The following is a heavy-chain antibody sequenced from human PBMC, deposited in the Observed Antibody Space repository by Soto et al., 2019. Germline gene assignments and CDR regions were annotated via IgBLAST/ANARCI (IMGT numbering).Heavy chain of an antibody. J-gene: IGHJ6*03. Sequence: GGSLRLSCVGSGFTFSSYSMNWVRQAPGKGLEWVSYISSSSSTIYYADSVKGRFTISRDNAKNSLYLQMNSLRAEDTAVYYCARSEDIVVVPAAKDYYYMDVWGKGTTVTVSS. CDR3: ARSEDIVVVPAAKDYYYMDV. V-gene: IGHV3-48*01. CDR2: ISSSSSTI. D-gene: IGHD2-2*01. CDR1: GFTFSSYS.